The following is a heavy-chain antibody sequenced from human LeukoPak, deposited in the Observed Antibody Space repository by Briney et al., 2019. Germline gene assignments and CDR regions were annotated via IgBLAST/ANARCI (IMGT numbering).Heavy chain of an antibody. Sequence: ASVKVSCKASGFTFTRSAVQWVRQARGQRLEWIGWIVVGSGNTNYAQKFQERVTITRDMSTSTAYMELSSLRSEDTAVYYCARWLGDYVWGSYRYFDYWGQGTLVTVSS. D-gene: IGHD3-16*02. V-gene: IGHV1-58*01. CDR2: IVVGSGNT. CDR3: ARWLGDYVWGSYRYFDY. CDR1: GFTFTRSA. J-gene: IGHJ4*02.